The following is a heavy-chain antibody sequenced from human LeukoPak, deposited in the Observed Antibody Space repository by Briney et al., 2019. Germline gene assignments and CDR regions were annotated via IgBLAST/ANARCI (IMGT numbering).Heavy chain of an antibody. CDR3: AKDRDLYYYYVMDV. CDR1: GFTFDDYA. J-gene: IGHJ6*02. V-gene: IGHV3-9*01. CDR2: ISWDSGSI. Sequence: GRSLSLYCAASGFTFDDYAMHWLRQAQGQGLEWVSGISWDSGSIVYADSVKGRFTISRDNAKNSLYLQMNRLRAEHTALYYCAKDRDLYYYYVMDVWGQGTTVTVPS.